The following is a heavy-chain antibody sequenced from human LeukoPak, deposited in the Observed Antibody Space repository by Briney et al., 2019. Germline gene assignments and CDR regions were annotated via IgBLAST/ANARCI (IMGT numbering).Heavy chain of an antibody. V-gene: IGHV4-59*01. CDR2: VDHTGST. D-gene: IGHD4-11*01. CDR3: ARGRVSSSTWYSTYYYYFYMDV. Sequence: PSETLSLTCSVSDDSITMYYWTWIRQPPGKGLEWIGYVDHTGSTNFNPSLNGRVSISRDTSKNLFSLRLRSVTAADAAVYFCARGRVSSSTWYSTYYYYFYMDVWGKGTTVTVSS. CDR1: DDSITMYY. J-gene: IGHJ6*03.